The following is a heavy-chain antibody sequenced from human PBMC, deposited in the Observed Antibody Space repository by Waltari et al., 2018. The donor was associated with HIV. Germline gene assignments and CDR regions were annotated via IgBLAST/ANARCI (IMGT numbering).Heavy chain of an antibody. CDR1: GFTVGRNY. CDR2: IYSGDAT. J-gene: IGHJ3*02. CDR3: ARENVAVAGTGAFDI. Sequence: EVQLVESGGGLIQPGGSLRLSCAASGFTVGRNYMTWVRQAPGRGLEWLSVIYSGDATYYADSVKGRFTISRDKSKNMVFLQMNSLRAEDTAIYYCARENVAVAGTGAFDIWGQGTLVTVS. V-gene: IGHV3-53*01. D-gene: IGHD6-19*01.